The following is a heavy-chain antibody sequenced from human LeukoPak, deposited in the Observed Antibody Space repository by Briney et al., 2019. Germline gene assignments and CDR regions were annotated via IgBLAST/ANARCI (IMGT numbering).Heavy chain of an antibody. D-gene: IGHD1-26*01. Sequence: GGSLRLSCAASGFTFINAWMAWVRQAPGNGLEWGGRIKAKAHGGTIGYAAPVKGRCTISRDDSKNTLYLQMNSLKTEDTAVYYCTTDGVGVEGATYDNWGQGTLVSVSS. CDR1: GFTFINAW. J-gene: IGHJ4*02. V-gene: IGHV3-15*01. CDR2: IKAKAHGGTI. CDR3: TTDGVGVEGATYDN.